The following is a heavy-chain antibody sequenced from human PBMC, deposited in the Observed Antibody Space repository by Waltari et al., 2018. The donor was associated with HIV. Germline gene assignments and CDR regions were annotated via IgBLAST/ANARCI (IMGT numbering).Heavy chain of an antibody. CDR1: GGHFSGYP. Sequence: QVQLQQWGAGLLKPSETLSLNCADHGGHFSGYPWTWISPADGKGLEWIGEIDNQGRTNYKSSLNGRATISTDRSKNQVSLRLTSLTAADTGVYYCARGGVDTAMFVDSWGQGTLVTVSS. J-gene: IGHJ4*02. CDR2: IDNQGRT. CDR3: ARGGVDTAMFVDS. D-gene: IGHD3-10*02. V-gene: IGHV4-34*02.